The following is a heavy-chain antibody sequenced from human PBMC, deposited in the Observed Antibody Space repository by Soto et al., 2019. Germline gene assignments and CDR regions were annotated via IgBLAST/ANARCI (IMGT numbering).Heavy chain of an antibody. Sequence: QVQLVQSGAEVKKPGSSVKVSCKASGGTFSSYTISWVRQAPGQGLEWMGRIIPILGIANYAQKFQGRVTITADKSTSTAYMELSSLRSEDMAVYYCARDGDSSSYNFDYWGQGTLVTVSS. CDR1: GGTFSSYT. V-gene: IGHV1-69*08. D-gene: IGHD6-13*01. J-gene: IGHJ4*02. CDR2: IIPILGIA. CDR3: ARDGDSSSYNFDY.